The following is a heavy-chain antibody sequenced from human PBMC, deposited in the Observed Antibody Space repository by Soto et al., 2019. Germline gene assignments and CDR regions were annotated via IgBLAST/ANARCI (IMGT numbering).Heavy chain of an antibody. CDR3: AKDKYYGFWSGPIPLYYGMDV. J-gene: IGHJ6*02. D-gene: IGHD3-3*01. CDR2: ISYDGSNK. V-gene: IGHV3-30*18. CDR1: GFTFSSYG. Sequence: GGSLRLSCAASGFTFSSYGMHWVRQAPGKGLEWVAVISYDGSNKYYADSVKGRFTISRDNSKNTLYLQMNSLRAEDTAVYYCAKDKYYGFWSGPIPLYYGMDVWGQGTTVTVSS.